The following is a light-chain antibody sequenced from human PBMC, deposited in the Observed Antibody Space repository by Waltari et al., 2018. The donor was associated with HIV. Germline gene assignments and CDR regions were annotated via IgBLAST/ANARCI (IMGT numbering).Light chain of an antibody. Sequence: QSVVTQPPSASGTPGQRVTMSCSGSAPNIGGHTVNWSQHLPQTAPKLLIYNNDERPSGVPDRFSASKTGTSASLDISGLQSEDEADYYCATWDDGLSGWVFGGGTKLTVL. J-gene: IGLJ3*02. V-gene: IGLV1-44*01. CDR3: ATWDDGLSGWV. CDR1: APNIGGHT. CDR2: NND.